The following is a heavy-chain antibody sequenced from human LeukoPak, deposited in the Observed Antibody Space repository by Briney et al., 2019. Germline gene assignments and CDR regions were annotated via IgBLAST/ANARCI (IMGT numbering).Heavy chain of an antibody. D-gene: IGHD5-12*01. CDR1: GFVLSDYG. V-gene: IGHV3-30*02. CDR3: AKESDSGYHSEGPKT. Sequence: PGGSLRLSCTAPGFVLSDYGMHWVRQAPGKGLEWVAFVRNDGSNEYYVGSVKGRFTISRDKSKNTLYLQMNSLRAEDTAVYSCAKESDSGYHSEGPKTWGLGTLVTVSS. CDR2: VRNDGSNE. J-gene: IGHJ5*02.